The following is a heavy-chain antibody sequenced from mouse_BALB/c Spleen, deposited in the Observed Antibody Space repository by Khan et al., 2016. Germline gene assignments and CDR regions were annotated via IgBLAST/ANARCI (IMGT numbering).Heavy chain of an antibody. V-gene: IGHV3-8*02. D-gene: IGHD2-3*01. CDR3: ERYDGYYFDY. Sequence: EVQLQESGPSLVKPSQTLSLTCSVTGDSITSGYWNWIRKFPGNKLDYMGYIRYSGSTYYNPSLKRRLSITRDTSKNQYYLQLTSVTTEDTATSYCERYDGYYFDYWGQGTTLTVSS. J-gene: IGHJ2*01. CDR1: GDSITSGY. CDR2: IRYSGST.